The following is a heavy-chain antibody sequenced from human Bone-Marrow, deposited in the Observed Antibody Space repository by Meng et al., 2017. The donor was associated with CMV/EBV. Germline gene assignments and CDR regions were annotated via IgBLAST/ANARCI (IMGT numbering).Heavy chain of an antibody. D-gene: IGHD6-6*01. CDR1: GFTFSDYY. V-gene: IGHV3-11*04. CDR2: ISSSGSTI. Sequence: GGPLKISWAASGFTFSDYYRSWIRQAPGKGLEWVSYISSSGSTIYYADSVKGRFTISRDNAKNSLYLQMNSLRAEDTAVYYCEREYSSSSDGMDVWGQGTTVTVSS. CDR3: EREYSSSSDGMDV. J-gene: IGHJ6*02.